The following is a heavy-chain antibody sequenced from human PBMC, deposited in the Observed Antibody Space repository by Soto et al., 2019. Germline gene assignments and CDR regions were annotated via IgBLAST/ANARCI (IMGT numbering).Heavy chain of an antibody. CDR2: ISAYNGKT. V-gene: IGHV1-18*01. CDR3: ARDPRTRSDY. Sequence: QVQLVQSGAEVKNHGASVKVSCKASGYTFTSYGISWVRQAPGQGLEWMGWISAYNGKTNYAQKLQGRVTMNTDTSTSTAYIELRRLRSDDTAVYYCARDPRTRSDYWGQGTLVNVSS. CDR1: GYTFTSYG. J-gene: IGHJ4*02.